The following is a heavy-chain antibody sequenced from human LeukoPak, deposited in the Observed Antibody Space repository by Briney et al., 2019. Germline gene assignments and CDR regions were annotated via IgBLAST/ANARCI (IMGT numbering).Heavy chain of an antibody. V-gene: IGHV2-5*02. D-gene: IGHD3-10*01. CDR2: IYWDDDK. CDR1: GFSLSTSGVG. Sequence: SGPTLVNPTQTLTLTSTFSGFSLSTSGVGVGWIRQPPGKALEWLALIYWDDDKRYSPSLKSRLTITKDTSKNQVVLTMTNMDPVDTATYYCAHRRITMVRGVIGFDYWGQGTLVTVSS. CDR3: AHRRITMVRGVIGFDY. J-gene: IGHJ4*02.